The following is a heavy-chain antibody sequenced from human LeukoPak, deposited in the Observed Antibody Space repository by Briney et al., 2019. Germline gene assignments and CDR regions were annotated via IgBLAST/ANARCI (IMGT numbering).Heavy chain of an antibody. Sequence: GGSLRLSCAASGFTFSSYAMRWVRQAPGKGLEWVSGISGSGDSTYYADSVKGRFTISRDNSKNTLYLQMNSLRAEDTAVYFCARRSGVVVAGALDYWGQGTLVTVSS. CDR2: ISGSGDST. CDR1: GFTFSSYA. CDR3: ARRSGVVVAGALDY. V-gene: IGHV3-23*01. J-gene: IGHJ4*02. D-gene: IGHD6-19*01.